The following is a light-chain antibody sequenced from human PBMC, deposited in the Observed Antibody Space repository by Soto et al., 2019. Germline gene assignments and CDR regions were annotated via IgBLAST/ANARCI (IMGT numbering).Light chain of an antibody. CDR1: QSVSSSY. V-gene: IGKV3-20*01. CDR3: QQYGNSPKT. Sequence: NVLKQSPGTLSLYQGERATLSCRASQSVSSSYLAWYQQKPGQAPRLLIYGASSRATGIPDRSSGSGSGTDFTLTITRLAREDFAVYYCQQYGNSPKTFGQGTKVDI. CDR2: GAS. J-gene: IGKJ1*01.